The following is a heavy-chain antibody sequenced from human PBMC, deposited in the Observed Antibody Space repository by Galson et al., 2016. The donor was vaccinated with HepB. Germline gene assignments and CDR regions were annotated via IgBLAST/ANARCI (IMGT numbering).Heavy chain of an antibody. D-gene: IGHD2-2*01. CDR3: ASLWTHARPVEY. Sequence: SVKVSCKASGDTSNSFYITWVRQAPGQGLEWVGMIDGMPGPTVYRQKFQGRLIITADRSTSTVYMELSSLRSGDTAVYFCASLWTHARPVEYWGQGTLVTVSS. J-gene: IGHJ4*02. V-gene: IGHV1-69*08. CDR1: GDTSNSFY. CDR2: IDGMPGPT.